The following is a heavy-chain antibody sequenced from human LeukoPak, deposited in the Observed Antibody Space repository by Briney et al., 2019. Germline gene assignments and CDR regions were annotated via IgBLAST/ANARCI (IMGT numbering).Heavy chain of an antibody. CDR2: IYTAGTT. CDR1: GFTVISNF. CDR3: ARGPRGPARLDY. V-gene: IGHV3-53*01. D-gene: IGHD3-10*01. Sequence: GGSLRLSCEGSGFTVISNFMSWVRQPPGKGLEWVSVIYTAGTTYYADSVKGRFTISRDNSKNTPYLQMNSPRAEDTAVYYCARGPRGPARLDYWGQGTLVTVSS. J-gene: IGHJ4*02.